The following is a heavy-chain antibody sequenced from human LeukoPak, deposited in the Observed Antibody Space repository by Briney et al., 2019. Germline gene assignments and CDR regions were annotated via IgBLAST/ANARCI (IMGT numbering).Heavy chain of an antibody. CDR2: ISGSGGST. CDR3: AKDRITMVRGPPSDY. D-gene: IGHD3-10*01. Sequence: PGGSLRLSCAASGFTFSSYGMSWVRQAPGKGLEWVSAISGSGGSTYYADSVKGRFTISGDNSKNTLYLQMNSLRAEDTAVYYCAKDRITMVRGPPSDYWGQGTLVTVSS. J-gene: IGHJ4*02. V-gene: IGHV3-23*01. CDR1: GFTFSSYG.